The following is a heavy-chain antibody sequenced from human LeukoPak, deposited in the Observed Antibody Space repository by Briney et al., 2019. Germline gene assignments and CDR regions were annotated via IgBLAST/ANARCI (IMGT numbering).Heavy chain of an antibody. CDR3: AKDRVQLWFWDFDY. J-gene: IGHJ4*02. Sequence: GGSLRLSCTASGFTFSSYAMSWVRQAPGKGLEWVSAISGSGGSTYYADSVKGRFTISRDNSKNTLYLQMNSLRAEDTAVYYCAKDRVQLWFWDFDYWGQGTLVTVSS. D-gene: IGHD5-18*01. CDR2: ISGSGGST. CDR1: GFTFSSYA. V-gene: IGHV3-23*01.